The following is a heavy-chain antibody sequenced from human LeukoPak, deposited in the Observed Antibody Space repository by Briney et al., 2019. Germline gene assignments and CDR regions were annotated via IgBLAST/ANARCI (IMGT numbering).Heavy chain of an antibody. Sequence: GEPLKISCKGSGYSFTSYWIGWVRQMPGKGLEWMGIIYPGDSDTRYSPSFQGQVTISADKSISTAYLQWSSLKASDTAMYYCARREVYYDSSGYYPNAEYFQHWGQGTLVTVSS. CDR1: GYSFTSYW. CDR2: IYPGDSDT. J-gene: IGHJ1*01. D-gene: IGHD3-22*01. CDR3: ARREVYYDSSGYYPNAEYFQH. V-gene: IGHV5-51*01.